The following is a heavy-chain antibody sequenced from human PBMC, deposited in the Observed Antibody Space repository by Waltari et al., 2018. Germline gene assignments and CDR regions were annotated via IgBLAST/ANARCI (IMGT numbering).Heavy chain of an antibody. CDR3: ARASRYQLLSSHYYYYYMDV. V-gene: IGHV4-38-2*02. CDR1: GYSISSGYY. J-gene: IGHJ6*03. CDR2: IDHSGST. D-gene: IGHD2-2*01. Sequence: QVQLQESGPGLVKPSETLSLTCTVSGYSISSGYYWGWIRQPPGKGLEWIGTIDHSGSTYYHPALKSRVIISVDKSKNQFSLKLSSVTAADTALYYCARASRYQLLSSHYYYYYMDVWGKGTTVTISS.